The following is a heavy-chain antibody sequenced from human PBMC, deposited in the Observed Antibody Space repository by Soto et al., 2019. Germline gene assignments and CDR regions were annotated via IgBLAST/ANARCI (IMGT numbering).Heavy chain of an antibody. D-gene: IGHD3-3*02. V-gene: IGHV3-23*01. CDR2: IGGGDDI. J-gene: IGHJ3*01. CDR3: ATDSISSTGIYDAFDV. Sequence: VQLLESGGGLVQPGGSLRLSCEASGFTFSNYAMAWVRQTPGEGPEWVSTIGGGDDIFYAESVKGRFIISRDDSRSTLYLKMANQRVEDYALYFCATDSISSTGIYDAFDVWGQGTVVTVSS. CDR1: GFTFSNYA.